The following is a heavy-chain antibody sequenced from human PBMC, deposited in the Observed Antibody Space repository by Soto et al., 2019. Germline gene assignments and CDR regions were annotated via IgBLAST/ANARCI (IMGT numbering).Heavy chain of an antibody. CDR2: INPAHGNT. D-gene: IGHD3-16*02. CDR1: GYTFTAYA. CDR3: TRSAISPYGGLIGPFDY. Sequence: QVQLAQSGAEERKPGASVKVSCEATGYTFTAYAMHWVRQAPGQRLEWMGRINPAHGNTKYSQKFQGRLTITSDTSANPIYMELNSLSSEDTAMYYCTRSAISPYGGLIGPFDYWGQGNLVTVSS. V-gene: IGHV1-3*05. J-gene: IGHJ4*02.